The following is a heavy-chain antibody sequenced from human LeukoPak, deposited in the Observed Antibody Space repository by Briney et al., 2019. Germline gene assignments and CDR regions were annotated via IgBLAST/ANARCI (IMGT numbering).Heavy chain of an antibody. V-gene: IGHV3-53*01. Sequence: SGGSLRLSCAASGFTVSSNYMSWVRQAPGKGLEWVSVIYSGGSTYYADSVKGRFTISRDNSKNTLYLQMNSLRAEDTAVYYCARVPWANDAFDIWGQGTMVTVSS. J-gene: IGHJ3*02. CDR3: ARVPWANDAFDI. CDR1: GFTVSSNY. CDR2: IYSGGST. D-gene: IGHD4/OR15-4a*01.